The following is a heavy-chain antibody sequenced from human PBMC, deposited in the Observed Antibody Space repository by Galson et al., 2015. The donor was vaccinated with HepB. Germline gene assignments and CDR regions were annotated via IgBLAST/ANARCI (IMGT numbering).Heavy chain of an antibody. V-gene: IGHV3-7*03. CDR1: GFTFSSYW. CDR3: AREEGGSYFSFDY. J-gene: IGHJ4*02. D-gene: IGHD1-26*01. Sequence: SLRLSCAASGFTFSSYWMSWVRQAPGKGLQWVANIKQDGREKYYVDSVKGRFTISRDNAKNSLYLQMNSLRAEDTAVYYCAREEGGSYFSFDYWGQGTLVTVSS. CDR2: IKQDGREK.